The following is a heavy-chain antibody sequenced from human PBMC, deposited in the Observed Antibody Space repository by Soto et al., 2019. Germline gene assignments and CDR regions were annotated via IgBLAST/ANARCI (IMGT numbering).Heavy chain of an antibody. V-gene: IGHV4-39*01. CDR3: ARQRAEITIFGVVINSYGMDV. Sequence: SETLSLTCTVSGGSISSSSYYWGWIRQPPGKGLEWIGSIYYSGSTYYNPSLKSRVTISVDTSKNQFSLKLSSVTAADTAVYYCARQRAEITIFGVVINSYGMDVWGQGTTVTVS. J-gene: IGHJ6*02. CDR2: IYYSGST. CDR1: GGSISSSSYY. D-gene: IGHD3-3*01.